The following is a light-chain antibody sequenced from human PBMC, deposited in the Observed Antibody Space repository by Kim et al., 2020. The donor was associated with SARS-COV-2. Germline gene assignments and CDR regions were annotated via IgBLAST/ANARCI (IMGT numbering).Light chain of an antibody. Sequence: QRRTRSCRASQGVSRCLAWYQQRPGQAPRLLVYDVSNRATGIPDRFSGGGSGTDFTLTISSLEPEDFAVYYCQQRSAWPLTLGGGTKVDIK. V-gene: IGKV3-11*01. J-gene: IGKJ4*01. CDR1: QGVSRC. CDR2: DVS. CDR3: QQRSAWPLT.